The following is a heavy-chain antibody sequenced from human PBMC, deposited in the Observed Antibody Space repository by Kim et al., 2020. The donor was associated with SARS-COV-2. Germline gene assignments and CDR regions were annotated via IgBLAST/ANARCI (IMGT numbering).Heavy chain of an antibody. J-gene: IGHJ4*02. CDR3: VKGLYYVDY. CDR2: GT. V-gene: IGHV3-23*01. D-gene: IGHD3-10*01. Sequence: GTNYADPVKGRFTISRDDSKNMLYLQMNSLRGEDTATYYCVKGLYYVDYWGQGTLVTVGS.